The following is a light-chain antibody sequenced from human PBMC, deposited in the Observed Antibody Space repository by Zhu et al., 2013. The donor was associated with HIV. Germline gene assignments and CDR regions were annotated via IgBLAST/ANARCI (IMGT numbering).Light chain of an antibody. CDR1: QSVLYNSNNKNY. Sequence: DIVMTQSPDSLAVSLGERATINCKSSQSVLYNSNNKNYLTWYQQKPGQPPKLLIYWASTRESGVPDRFSGSGSGTHFTLTVTSLQAEDVAVYYCQQYYTTPLTFGQGTKVEIK. V-gene: IGKV4-1*01. CDR2: WAS. CDR3: QQYYTTPLT. J-gene: IGKJ1*01.